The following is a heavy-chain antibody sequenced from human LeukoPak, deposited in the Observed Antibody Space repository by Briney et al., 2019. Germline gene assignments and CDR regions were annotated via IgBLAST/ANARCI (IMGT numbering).Heavy chain of an antibody. J-gene: IGHJ5*02. CDR3: AHEYYDILTGYKWFDP. CDR1: GFSLSTSGVG. CDR2: IYWNDDK. V-gene: IGHV2-5*01. Sequence: SGPTLVHPTPPLTLTCTFSGFSLSTSGVGVGWMRQPPEKALEWLALIYWNDDKRYSPSLKSRLTITKDTSKNQVVLTMTNMDPVDTATYYCAHEYYDILTGYKWFDPWGQGTLVTVSS. D-gene: IGHD3-9*01.